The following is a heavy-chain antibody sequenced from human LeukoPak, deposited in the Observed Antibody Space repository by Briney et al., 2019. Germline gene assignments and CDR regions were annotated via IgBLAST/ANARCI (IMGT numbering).Heavy chain of an antibody. CDR1: GGSISSGGYS. CDR3: ARGRGVGATPFDY. V-gene: IGHV4-30-2*01. Sequence: SETLSLTCAASGGSISSGGYSWSWIRQPPGKGLEWIGYIYHSGSTYYNPSLKSRVTISVDRSKNQFSLKLSSVTAADTAVYYCARGRGVGATPFDYWGQGTLVTVSS. CDR2: IYHSGST. J-gene: IGHJ4*02. D-gene: IGHD1-26*01.